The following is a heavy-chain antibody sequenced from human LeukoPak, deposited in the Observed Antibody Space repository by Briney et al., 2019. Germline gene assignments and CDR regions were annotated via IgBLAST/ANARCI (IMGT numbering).Heavy chain of an antibody. V-gene: IGHV3-30-3*01. Sequence: GGSLRLSCAASGFTFGIYSMHWVRQAPGKGLEWVAVISYDGSNKYYADSVKGRFTISGDNSKNTVSLQMNSLRTEDTAVYYCARDGYSSGPGDWYFDLWGRGTLVTVSS. CDR3: ARDGYSSGPGDWYFDL. J-gene: IGHJ2*01. D-gene: IGHD6-19*01. CDR1: GFTFGIYS. CDR2: ISYDGSNK.